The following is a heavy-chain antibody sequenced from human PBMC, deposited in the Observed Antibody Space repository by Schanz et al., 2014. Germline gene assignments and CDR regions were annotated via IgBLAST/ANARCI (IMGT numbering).Heavy chain of an antibody. J-gene: IGHJ3*02. Sequence: EVQLVESGGGLVQPGGSLRLSCAVSGFIVRSNYMTWVRQAPGKGLEWVSFVHPGGSTYYPDSVKGRFTISRDSSKNTVYIQMNSLRAEDTAVYYCARDGYSVVVISPTESFDIWGQGTMVTVSP. CDR1: GFIVRSNY. CDR3: ARDGYSVVVISPTESFDI. D-gene: IGHD2-21*01. V-gene: IGHV3-66*01. CDR2: VHPGGST.